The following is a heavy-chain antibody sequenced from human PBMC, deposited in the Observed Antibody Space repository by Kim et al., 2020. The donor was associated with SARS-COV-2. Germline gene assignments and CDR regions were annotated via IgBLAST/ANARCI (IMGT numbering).Heavy chain of an antibody. Sequence: SGPTLVNPTQTLTLTCTFSGFSLSTSGVGVGWIRQPPGKALEWLALIYWDDDKRYSPSLKSRLTITKDTSKNQVVLTMTNMDPVDTATYYCAHSPPLGYSGYDFRHWFDPWGQGTLVTVSS. V-gene: IGHV2-5*02. CDR3: AHSPPLGYSGYDFRHWFDP. D-gene: IGHD5-12*01. CDR1: GFSLSTSGVG. CDR2: IYWDDDK. J-gene: IGHJ5*02.